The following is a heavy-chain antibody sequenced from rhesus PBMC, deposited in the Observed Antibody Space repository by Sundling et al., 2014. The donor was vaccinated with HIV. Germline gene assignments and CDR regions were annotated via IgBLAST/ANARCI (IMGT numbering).Heavy chain of an antibody. CDR3: TIGGSSRNY. CDR2: INAGTGKT. J-gene: IGHJ5-1*01. D-gene: IGHD6-43*01. Sequence: QVQLQESGPRLVKPTETLSLTCTVSGVSITNYWWSWVRQAPGMGLEWIGEINAGTGKTIYNPSLKNRVSLSRDTSKNQFSLSVASVAAADTAKYFCTIGGSSRNYWGPGVLVRVSS. V-gene: IGHV4-80*01. CDR1: GVSITNYW.